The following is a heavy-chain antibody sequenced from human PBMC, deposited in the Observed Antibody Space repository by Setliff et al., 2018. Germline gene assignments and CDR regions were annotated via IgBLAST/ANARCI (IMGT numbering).Heavy chain of an antibody. CDR1: GFTFDDYV. CDR3: AKFSSVPGSRFFDY. J-gene: IGHJ4*02. D-gene: IGHD2-2*01. CDR2: INRNGGRI. V-gene: IGHV3-20*04. Sequence: GGSLRLSCAASGFTFDDYVMSWVRQAPGKGLEWVSDINRNGGRIGYADPVKGRFTISRDNAKNLLYLQMNSLRAEDTAIYSCAKFSSVPGSRFFDYWGQGALVTVSS.